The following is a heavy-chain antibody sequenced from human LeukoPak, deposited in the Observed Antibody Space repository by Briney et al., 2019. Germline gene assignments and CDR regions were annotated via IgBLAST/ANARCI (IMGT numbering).Heavy chain of an antibody. V-gene: IGHV3-43*02. CDR1: GFTFSNYA. D-gene: IGHD6-19*01. CDR2: ISDSGNSA. Sequence: GGSLRLSCVVSGFTFSNYAMSWVRQAPGKGLEWVSGISDSGNSAHYAASVEGRFTISRDNSKNSLYLQMNSLRTEDTALYYCAKDTARQWLVGYYYYGMDVWGQGTTVTVSS. CDR3: AKDTARQWLVGYYYYGMDV. J-gene: IGHJ6*02.